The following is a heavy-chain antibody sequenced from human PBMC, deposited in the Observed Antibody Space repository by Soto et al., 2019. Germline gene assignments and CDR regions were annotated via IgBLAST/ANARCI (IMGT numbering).Heavy chain of an antibody. V-gene: IGHV1-69*01. J-gene: IGHJ5*02. CDR3: ARDWIVVVPAASGPRWFDP. CDR2: IIPIFGTA. D-gene: IGHD2-2*01. Sequence: QVQLVQSGAEVKKPGSSVKVSCKASGGTFSSYAISWVRQAPGQGLECMGGIIPIFGTANYAQKFQGRVTITADESTSTAYMELSSLRSEDTAVYYCARDWIVVVPAASGPRWFDPWGQGTLVTVSS. CDR1: GGTFSSYA.